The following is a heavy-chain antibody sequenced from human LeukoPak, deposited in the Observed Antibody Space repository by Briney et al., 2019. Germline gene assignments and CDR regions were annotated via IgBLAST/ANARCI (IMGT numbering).Heavy chain of an antibody. CDR1: GFTFSSYG. CDR2: IWYDGSNK. V-gene: IGHV3-33*01. J-gene: IGHJ4*02. D-gene: IGHD3-22*01. Sequence: GGSLRLSCAASGFTFSSYGMHWVRQAPGKGLEWVAVIWYDGSNKYYADSVKGRFTISRDNSKNTLYLQMNSLGAEDTAVYYCARGDYYDSSGYPDTPDYWGQGTLVTVSS. CDR3: ARGDYYDSSGYPDTPDY.